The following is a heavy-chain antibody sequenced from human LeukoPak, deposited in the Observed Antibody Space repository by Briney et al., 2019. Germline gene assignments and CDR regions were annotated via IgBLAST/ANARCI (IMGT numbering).Heavy chain of an antibody. V-gene: IGHV3-21*01. D-gene: IGHD3-3*01. Sequence: GGSLRLSCAASGFTFSSYSMNWVRQAPGKGLEWVSSISSSSSYIYYADSVKGRFTISRDNAKNSLYLQMSSLRAEDTAVYYCAREAPDMSHGFSNAFDIWGQGTMVTVSS. J-gene: IGHJ3*02. CDR1: GFTFSSYS. CDR3: AREAPDMSHGFSNAFDI. CDR2: ISSSSSYI.